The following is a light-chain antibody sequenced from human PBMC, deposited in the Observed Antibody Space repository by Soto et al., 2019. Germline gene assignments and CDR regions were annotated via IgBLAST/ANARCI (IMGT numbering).Light chain of an antibody. CDR1: SSNIGNNY. Sequence: QSVLTQPPSVSAAPGQKVTISCYGSSSNIGNNYVSWYQQLPGTAPKLLIYDNNKRPSGIPDRFSGSKSGTSATLGITGLQTGDEADYYSGTWDSSLSAYVFGTGTKLTVL. J-gene: IGLJ1*01. V-gene: IGLV1-51*01. CDR2: DNN. CDR3: GTWDSSLSAYV.